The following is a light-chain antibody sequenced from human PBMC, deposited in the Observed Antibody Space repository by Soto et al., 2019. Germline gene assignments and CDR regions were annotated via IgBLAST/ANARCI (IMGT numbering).Light chain of an antibody. CDR2: AAS. CDR3: QQYGSSPLT. CDR1: QSVSSSY. Sequence: IVLTQSPGTLSLSPGERATLSCRASQSVSSSYLAWYRQKPGQAPRLLIYAASSRATGVPDRFSGSGSGTDFTLTXSXXXXXXXXXFXCQQYGSSPLTFGGGTKVEIK. J-gene: IGKJ4*01. V-gene: IGKV3-20*01.